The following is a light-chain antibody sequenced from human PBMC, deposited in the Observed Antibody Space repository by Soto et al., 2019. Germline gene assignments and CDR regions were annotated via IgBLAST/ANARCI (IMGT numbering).Light chain of an antibody. J-gene: IGKJ5*01. V-gene: IGKV1-12*01. CDR1: QGISSW. CDR3: QKANSFPIN. Sequence: DIQMTQSPSSVAASVGYIVTSACGASQGISSWLAWYQQKPGKAPKLLIYAASSLQSGVPSRFSGSGSGTDFTLTISSLQPEDFATYYCQKANSFPINFGQGQRRAIK. CDR2: AAS.